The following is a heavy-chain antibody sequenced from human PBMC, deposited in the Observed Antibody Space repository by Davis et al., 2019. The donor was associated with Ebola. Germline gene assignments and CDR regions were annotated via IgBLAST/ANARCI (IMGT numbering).Heavy chain of an antibody. CDR3: ARDAYYYDSSGYYARYYFDY. CDR2: INPNSGGT. V-gene: IGHV1-2*04. Sequence: AASVKVSCKASGYTFTGYYMHWVRQAPGQGLEWMGWINPNSGGTNYAQKFQGWVTMTRDTSISTAYMELSRLRSDDTAVYYCARDAYYYDSSGYYARYYFDYWGQGTLVTVSS. CDR1: GYTFTGYY. J-gene: IGHJ4*02. D-gene: IGHD3-22*01.